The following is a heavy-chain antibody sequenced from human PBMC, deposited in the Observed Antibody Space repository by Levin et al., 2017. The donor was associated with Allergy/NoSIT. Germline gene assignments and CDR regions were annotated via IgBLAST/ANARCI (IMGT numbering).Heavy chain of an antibody. CDR2: IYYRGST. D-gene: IGHD2-21*02. CDR1: GGSISTYY. CDR3: AGGFCGGDCYSPDAFTI. Sequence: PSETLSLTCTVSGGSISTYYWSWIRQPPGKGLEWVGYIYYRGSTNYNPSLKSRVTILVDTSKNQFSLKLSSVTAADTAVYYCAGGFCGGDCYSPDAFTIWGQGTMVTVSS. V-gene: IGHV4-59*08. J-gene: IGHJ3*02.